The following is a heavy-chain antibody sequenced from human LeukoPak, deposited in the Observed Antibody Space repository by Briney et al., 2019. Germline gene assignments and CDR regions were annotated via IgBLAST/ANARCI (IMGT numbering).Heavy chain of an antibody. Sequence: SGTLSLTCVVSGDSISSSNWWNWVRQPPGKGLEWIGEVYHSGTTNYNASLKSRVTISVDKFKNQISLKMTSVTAADTAVYYCARGVAFDIWGQGTMVTVSS. CDR1: GDSISSSNW. CDR3: ARGVAFDI. J-gene: IGHJ3*02. CDR2: VYHSGTT. V-gene: IGHV4-4*02.